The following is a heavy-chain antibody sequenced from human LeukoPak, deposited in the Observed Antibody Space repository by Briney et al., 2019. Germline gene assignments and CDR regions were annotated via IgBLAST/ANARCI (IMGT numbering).Heavy chain of an antibody. CDR1: GGSISTYY. CDR2: IYYSGST. D-gene: IGHD3-3*01. V-gene: IGHV4-59*01. CDR3: ARGALYDFWSGSSFDY. J-gene: IGHJ4*02. Sequence: SETLSLTCTVSGGSISTYYWSWIRQPPGKGLEWIGYIYYSGSTNYNPSLKSRVTISVDTSKNQFSLKLSSVTAADTAVYYCARGALYDFWSGSSFDYWGQGTLVTVPS.